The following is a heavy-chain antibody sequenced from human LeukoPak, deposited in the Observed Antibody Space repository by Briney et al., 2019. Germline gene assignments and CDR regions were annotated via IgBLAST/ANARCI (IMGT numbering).Heavy chain of an antibody. CDR1: GFTFSSYS. J-gene: IGHJ2*01. Sequence: GGSLRLSCAASGFTFSSYSMNWVRQAPGKGLEWVSSISSSSSYIYYADSVKGRFTISRDNAKNSLYLQMDSLRAEDTAVFYCAKHEYGDFILDYWYFDLWGRGTLVTVSS. CDR3: AKHEYGDFILDYWYFDL. V-gene: IGHV3-21*04. D-gene: IGHD4-17*01. CDR2: ISSSSSYI.